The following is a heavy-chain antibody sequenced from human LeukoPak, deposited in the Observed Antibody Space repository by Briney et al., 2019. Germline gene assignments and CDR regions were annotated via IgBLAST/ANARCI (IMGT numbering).Heavy chain of an antibody. CDR1: GFTFSGHW. CDR3: ASEDPGEI. J-gene: IGHJ3*02. Sequence: PGGSLRLSCAASGFTFSGHWMSWVRQAPGKGLEWVANIKQDGSEKYYVDSVKGRFTISRDNAKNSLYLQMNSLRAEDTAVYYCASEDPGEIWGQGTMVTVSS. V-gene: IGHV3-7*01. CDR2: IKQDGSEK. D-gene: IGHD3-10*01.